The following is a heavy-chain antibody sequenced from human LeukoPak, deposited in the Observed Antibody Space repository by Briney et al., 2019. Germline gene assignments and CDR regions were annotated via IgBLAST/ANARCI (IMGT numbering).Heavy chain of an antibody. V-gene: IGHV4-39*07. Sequence: PSETLSLTCTVSTASISSNTYYRAWLRQPPGRGLEYIGSINYRGSTYYNPSLKSRVTLSVDTSKNQFSLKLNSVTAADTAVYYCATYKYDYVWGNQHFDYWGQGTLVAVSS. CDR2: INYRGST. J-gene: IGHJ4*02. CDR1: TASISSNTYY. D-gene: IGHD3-16*01. CDR3: ATYKYDYVWGNQHFDY.